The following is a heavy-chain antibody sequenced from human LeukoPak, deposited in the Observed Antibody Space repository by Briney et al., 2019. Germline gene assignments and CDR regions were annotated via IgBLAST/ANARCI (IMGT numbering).Heavy chain of an antibody. V-gene: IGHV1-18*01. CDR3: ARDLHLVEPLVNFDY. Sequence: ASVKVSCKAFGYTFTNHGISWLRQAPGQGLEWMGWISADNGNTNYAQKFRGRVTMTTDTSTSTAYMEMRSLRSDDTAVYYCARDLHLVEPLVNFDYWGQGTLVTVSA. CDR1: GYTFTNHG. J-gene: IGHJ4*02. D-gene: IGHD2-2*01. CDR2: ISADNGNT.